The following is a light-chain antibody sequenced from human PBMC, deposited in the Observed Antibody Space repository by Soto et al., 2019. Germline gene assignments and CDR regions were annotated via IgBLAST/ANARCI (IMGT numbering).Light chain of an antibody. CDR1: SSDVGGYNY. J-gene: IGLJ1*01. Sequence: QSALTQPASVSGSPGQSITISCTGTSSDVGGYNYVSWYQQHPGKAPKLMIYEVSNRPSGVSNRFSGSKSGNTASLTISGLQAEDEAYYYCSSYTSSSTLHYVFGTGTKLTVL. CDR3: SSYTSSSTLHYV. CDR2: EVS. V-gene: IGLV2-14*01.